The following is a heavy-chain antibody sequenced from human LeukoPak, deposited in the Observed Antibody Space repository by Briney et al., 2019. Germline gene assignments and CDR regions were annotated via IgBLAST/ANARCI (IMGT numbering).Heavy chain of an antibody. J-gene: IGHJ3*02. V-gene: IGHV3-23*01. CDR1: GFTFINYA. Sequence: PGESLRFSCAASGFTFINYAMSWVRQAPGKGLEWVSGISGPGGSTYYADSVKGRFTISRDNSKNTLYLQMNSLRAEDTALYYCAKDSWSFHDAFDIWGQGTLVTVSS. CDR3: AKDSWSFHDAFDI. D-gene: IGHD2-21*01. CDR2: ISGPGGST.